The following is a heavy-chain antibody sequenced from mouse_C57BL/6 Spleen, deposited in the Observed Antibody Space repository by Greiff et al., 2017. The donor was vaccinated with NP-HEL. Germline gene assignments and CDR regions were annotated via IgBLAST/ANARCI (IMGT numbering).Heavy chain of an antibody. V-gene: IGHV3-6*01. CDR1: GYSITSGYY. J-gene: IGHJ1*03. CDR3: ARITTEGWYFDV. CDR2: ISYDGSN. Sequence: EVKLMESGPGLVKPSQSLSLTCSVTGYSITSGYYWNWIRQFPGNKLEWMGYISYDGSNNYNPSLKNRISITRDTSKNQFFLKLNSVSTEDTATYYCARITTEGWYFDVWGTGTTVTVSS. D-gene: IGHD1-1*01.